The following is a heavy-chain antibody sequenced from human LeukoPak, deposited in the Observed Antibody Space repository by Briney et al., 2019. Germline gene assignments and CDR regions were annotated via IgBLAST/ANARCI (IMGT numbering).Heavy chain of an antibody. D-gene: IGHD5-12*01. V-gene: IGHV3-21*01. Sequence: GGSLRLSCAASGFTFSSYRMSWVRQAPGKGLEWVSSISTMSNYIFYGDSVKGRFTISRDNAKNSVYLQMNSLRPEDTAVYYCSRDRLGGLDLWGQGTLVTVSS. J-gene: IGHJ5*02. CDR3: SRDRLGGLDL. CDR1: GFTFSSYR. CDR2: ISTMSNYI.